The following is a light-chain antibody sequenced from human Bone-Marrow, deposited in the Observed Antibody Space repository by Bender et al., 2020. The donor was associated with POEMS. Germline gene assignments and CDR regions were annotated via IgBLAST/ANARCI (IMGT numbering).Light chain of an antibody. CDR2: DVS. CDR1: SSDIGTYKY. CDR3: CSYAGSTTFVV. V-gene: IGLV2-14*03. Sequence: QSALTQPVSMSGSPGQSITISCIGTSSDIGTYKYVSWYQHHPGEAPKLVIYDVSNRPSGVSNRFSGSKSDNTAYLTISGLLAEDEADYYCCSYAGSTTFVVFGGGTKLTVL. J-gene: IGLJ2*01.